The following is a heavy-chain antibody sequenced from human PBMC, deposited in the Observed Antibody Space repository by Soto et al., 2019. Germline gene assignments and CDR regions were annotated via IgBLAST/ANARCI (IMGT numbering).Heavy chain of an antibody. V-gene: IGHV4-39*01. J-gene: IGHJ4*02. Sequence: PSETLSLTCTVSGGSISSSSYYWGWIRQPPGKGLEWIGSIYYSGSTYYNPSLKSRVTISVDTSKNQFSLKLSSVTAADTAVYYCARRSHGSGSYRQTPDFDYWGQGTLVTVSS. CDR2: IYYSGST. D-gene: IGHD3-10*01. CDR3: ARRSHGSGSYRQTPDFDY. CDR1: GGSISSSSYY.